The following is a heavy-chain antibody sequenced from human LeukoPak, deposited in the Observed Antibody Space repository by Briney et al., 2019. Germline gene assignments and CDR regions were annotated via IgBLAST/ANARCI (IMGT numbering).Heavy chain of an antibody. V-gene: IGHV3-23*01. CDR1: GFTFSSYA. CDR3: AKGSYYDSSGSFYFDY. J-gene: IGHJ4*02. CDR2: ISGSGDNT. Sequence: HSGGSLRLSCAASGFTFSSYAMSWVRQAPGKGLEWVSGISGSGDNTYYADSVKGRFTISRDNSKNTLYVQVNSLGTEDTAACYCAKGSYYDSSGSFYFDYWGQGTLVTVSS. D-gene: IGHD3-22*01.